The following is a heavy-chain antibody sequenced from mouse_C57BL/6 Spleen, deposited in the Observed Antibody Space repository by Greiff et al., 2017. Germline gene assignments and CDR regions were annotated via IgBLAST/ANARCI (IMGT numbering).Heavy chain of an antibody. CDR3: AIEDGYYFYAMDY. Sequence: QVQLKQPGAELVKPGASVKVSCKASGYTFTSYWMHWVKQRPGQGLEWIGRIHPSDSDTNYNQKFKGKATLTVDKSSSTAYMQLSSLTSEDSAVYYCAIEDGYYFYAMDYWGQGTSVTVSS. J-gene: IGHJ4*01. CDR1: GYTFTSYW. CDR2: IHPSDSDT. V-gene: IGHV1-74*01. D-gene: IGHD2-3*01.